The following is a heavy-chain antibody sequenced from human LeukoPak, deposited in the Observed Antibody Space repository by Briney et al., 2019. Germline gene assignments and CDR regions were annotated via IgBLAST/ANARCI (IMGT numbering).Heavy chain of an antibody. J-gene: IGHJ5*02. V-gene: IGHV4-39*07. D-gene: IGHD2-15*01. CDR3: LSCYGGGSEYNWFDP. Sequence: SETLSLTCTVSGGSISSSSYYWGWIRQPPGKGLEWIGSIYYSGSTYYNPSLKSRVTISVDTSKNQFSLKLSSVTAADTAVYYCLSCYGGGSEYNWFDPWGQGTLVTVSS. CDR2: IYYSGST. CDR1: GGSISSSSYY.